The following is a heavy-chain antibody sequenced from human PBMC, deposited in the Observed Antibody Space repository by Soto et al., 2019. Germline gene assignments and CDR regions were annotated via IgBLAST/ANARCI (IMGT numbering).Heavy chain of an antibody. J-gene: IGHJ3*02. CDR2: IIPILGIA. CDR1: GGTFSSYT. CDR3: ARWSTVTTNDAFDI. Sequence: VKVSCKASGGTFSSYTISWVRQAPGQGLEWMGRIIPILGIANYAQKFQGRVTITADKSTSTAYMELSSLRSEDTAVYYCARWSTVTTNDAFDIWGQGTMVTVSS. V-gene: IGHV1-69*02. D-gene: IGHD4-4*01.